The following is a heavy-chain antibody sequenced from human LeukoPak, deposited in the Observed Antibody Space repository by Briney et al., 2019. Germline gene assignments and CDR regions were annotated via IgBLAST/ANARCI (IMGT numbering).Heavy chain of an antibody. CDR1: GGSISSYY. CDR3: AREAAGDMGPYYYYNMDV. Sequence: SETLSLTCTVSGGSISSYYWSWIRQPPGKGLEWIGYIYYSGSTNYNPSLKSRVTISVDTSKNQFSLKLSSVTAADTAVYYCAREAAGDMGPYYYYNMDVWGKGTTVTVSS. V-gene: IGHV4-59*01. J-gene: IGHJ6*03. D-gene: IGHD6-13*01. CDR2: IYYSGST.